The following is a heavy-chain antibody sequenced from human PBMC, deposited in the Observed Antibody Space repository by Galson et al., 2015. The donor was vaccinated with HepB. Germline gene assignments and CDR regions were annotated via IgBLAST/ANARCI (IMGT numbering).Heavy chain of an antibody. D-gene: IGHD6-19*01. CDR1: GYILNNYA. J-gene: IGHJ4*02. Sequence: SVKVSCKASGYILNNYAMHWVRQAPGRRLEWMGWINTASGVAQYSQQFQGRVIITRDTSARTVYMDLTSLTSEDTSVYYCAKDSGAGWYNFIWGQGTLVTVSS. CDR2: INTASGVA. CDR3: AKDSGAGWYNFI. V-gene: IGHV1-3*04.